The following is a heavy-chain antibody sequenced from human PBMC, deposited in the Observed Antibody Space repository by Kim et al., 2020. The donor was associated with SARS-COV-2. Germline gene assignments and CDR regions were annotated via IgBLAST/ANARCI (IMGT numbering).Heavy chain of an antibody. V-gene: IGHV4-59*01. D-gene: IGHD3-22*01. Sequence: PSLTSRVTISVDTSKNQFSLELSSATAADTAVYYCARVADSSGYYYVFDYWGQGTLVTVSS. CDR3: ARVADSSGYYYVFDY. J-gene: IGHJ4*02.